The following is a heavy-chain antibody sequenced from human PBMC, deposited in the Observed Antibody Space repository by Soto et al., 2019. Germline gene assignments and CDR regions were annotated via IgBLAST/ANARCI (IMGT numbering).Heavy chain of an antibody. CDR1: GDPFPSYG. D-gene: IGHD4-17*01. CDR3: ASGRYGDYEGG. CDR2: IIAYNGNK. Sequence: GSVKVSCKAAGDPFPSYGISWVRQAPGQGLEWMGWIIAYNGNKNYEQKLQGRVTMTTDTSTSTAYMELRSLTSDDTAVYDCASGRYGDYEGGWGQGTLVTVSS. J-gene: IGHJ4*02. V-gene: IGHV1-18*01.